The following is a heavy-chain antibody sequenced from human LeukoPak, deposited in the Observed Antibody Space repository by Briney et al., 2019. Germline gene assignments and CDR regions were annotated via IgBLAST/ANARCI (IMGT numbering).Heavy chain of an antibody. CDR2: IRSKAYGGTT. J-gene: IGHJ4*02. CDR1: GFTFGDYA. Sequence: GGSLRLFCTASGFTFGDYAMSWFRQAPGKGLEWVGFIRSKAYGGTTEYAASVKGRFTISRDDSKSIAYLQMNSLKTEDTAVYYCTRNLDTAMADYWGQGTLVTVSS. D-gene: IGHD5-18*01. V-gene: IGHV3-49*03. CDR3: TRNLDTAMADY.